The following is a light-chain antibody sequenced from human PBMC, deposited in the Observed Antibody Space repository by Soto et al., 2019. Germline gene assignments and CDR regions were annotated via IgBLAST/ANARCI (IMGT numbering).Light chain of an antibody. V-gene: IGKV3-15*01. CDR1: QSVSSN. J-gene: IGKJ1*01. CDR3: QQYKNWRT. CDR2: DAS. Sequence: EIVMTQSPATLSVSPGERATLSCRASQSVSSNLAWYQQKPGQAPRLLIYDASTRATGIPARISGSGSGTEFTLTISSLQSEDFAVYYCQQYKNWRTFGQGTKVDNK.